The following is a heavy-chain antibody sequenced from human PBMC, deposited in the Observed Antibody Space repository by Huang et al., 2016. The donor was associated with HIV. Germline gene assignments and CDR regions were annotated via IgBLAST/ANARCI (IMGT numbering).Heavy chain of an antibody. D-gene: IGHD1-1*01. CDR3: AKDKFLTTAYYFDY. J-gene: IGHJ4*02. CDR2: MSWNSDTI. V-gene: IGHV3-9*01. Sequence: EVQLVESGGGLVQPGRSLRLSCAASGFTFDDYAMHWFRQAPGKGLEWVSHMSWNSDTIGYADAGKGRFTISRDNAKNSLYLQMNSRRAEDTALYYCAKDKFLTTAYYFDYWGQGTLVTVSS. CDR1: GFTFDDYA.